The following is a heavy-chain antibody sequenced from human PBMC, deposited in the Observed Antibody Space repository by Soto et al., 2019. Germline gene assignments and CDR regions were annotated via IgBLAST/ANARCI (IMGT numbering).Heavy chain of an antibody. V-gene: IGHV4-31*03. CDR3: ARANYFESSGPFEY. CDR2: IYYSGST. CDR1: GGSLSSGAYY. Sequence: NPSETLSLTCTVSGGSLSSGAYYWSWIRQHPGKGLEWIGYIYYSGSTYYNPSLESRVTLSVDTSRKQFSLKVSSVTAADTAVYYCARANYFESSGPFEYWGPGTLVTVSS. J-gene: IGHJ4*02. D-gene: IGHD3-22*01.